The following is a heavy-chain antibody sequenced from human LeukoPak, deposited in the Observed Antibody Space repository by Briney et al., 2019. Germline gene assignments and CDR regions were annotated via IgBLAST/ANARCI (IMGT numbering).Heavy chain of an antibody. CDR1: GGSISSYY. CDR2: IYYSGST. J-gene: IGHJ6*03. CDR3: ATSGYYYGSGSYYKRDYYYYMDV. V-gene: IGHV4-59*01. Sequence: SETLSLTCTVSGGSISSYYWSWIRQPPGKGLEWIGYIYYSGSTNYNPSLKSRVTISVDTSKNQFSLKLSSVTAADTAVYYCATSGYYYGSGSYYKRDYYYYMDVWGKGTTVTVSS. D-gene: IGHD3-10*01.